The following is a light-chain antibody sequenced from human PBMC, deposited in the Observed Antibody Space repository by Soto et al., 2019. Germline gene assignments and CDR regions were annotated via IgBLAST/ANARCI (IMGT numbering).Light chain of an antibody. J-gene: IGKJ2*01. CDR3: QQSNSYSYT. Sequence: DIPMTQSPSTLSASVGDRVTITYRASQSISSWLAWYQQKPGKAPKLLIYKASSLESGVPSRFSGSGSGIEFTLTISSLQPDDFATYYCQQSNSYSYTFGQGTKLEIK. CDR1: QSISSW. V-gene: IGKV1-5*03. CDR2: KAS.